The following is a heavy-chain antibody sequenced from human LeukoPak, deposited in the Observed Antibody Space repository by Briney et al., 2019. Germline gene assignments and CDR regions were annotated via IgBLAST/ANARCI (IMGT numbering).Heavy chain of an antibody. V-gene: IGHV7-4-1*02. J-gene: IGHJ4*02. CDR3: ARDWVAVAGTTERDY. Sequence: ASVRVSCKASGYTFTSYAMSWVRQAPGQGLEWMGWINTNTGNPTYAQGFTGRFVFSLDTSVSTAYLQISSLKAEDTAVYYCARDWVAVAGTTERDYWGQGTLVTVSS. CDR2: INTNTGNP. CDR1: GYTFTSYA. D-gene: IGHD6-19*01.